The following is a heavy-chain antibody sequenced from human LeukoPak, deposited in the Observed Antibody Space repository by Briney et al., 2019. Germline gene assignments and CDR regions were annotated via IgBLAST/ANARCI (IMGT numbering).Heavy chain of an antibody. V-gene: IGHV3-49*03. CDR1: GFTFGDYA. D-gene: IGHD1-26*01. Sequence: GGSLRLSCTASGFTFGDYAMSWFRQAPGKGLEWVGFIRSKAYGGTTEYAASVKGRFTISRDDSKSIAYLQMNSLKTEDTAVYYCTRDSGGSGSLRRLYCWGQGTLVTVSS. J-gene: IGHJ4*02. CDR3: TRDSGGSGSLRRLYC. CDR2: IRSKAYGGTT.